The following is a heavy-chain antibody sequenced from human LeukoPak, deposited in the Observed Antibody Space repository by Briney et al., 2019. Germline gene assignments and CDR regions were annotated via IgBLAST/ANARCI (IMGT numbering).Heavy chain of an antibody. CDR1: GFTFSSYG. J-gene: IGHJ4*02. CDR3: AKPQGSGWPLFDY. Sequence: PGGSLRLSCAASGFTFSSYGMHWVRQAPGKGLEWVAVISYDGSNKYYADSVKGRFTISRDNSKNTLYLQMNSLRAEDTAVYYCAKPQGSGWPLFDYWGQGTLVTISS. CDR2: ISYDGSNK. D-gene: IGHD6-19*01. V-gene: IGHV3-30*18.